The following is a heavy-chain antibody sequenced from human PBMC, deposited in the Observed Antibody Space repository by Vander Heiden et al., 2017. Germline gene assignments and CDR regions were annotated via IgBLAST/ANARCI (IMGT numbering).Heavy chain of an antibody. V-gene: IGHV3-33*01. Sequence: QVQLVESGGGVVQPGRSLRLSCAASGFTFSSYGVHWVRQAPGKGLGWVAVIWYDGSNKYYADSVKGRFTISRDNSKNALYLQMNSLRAEDTAVYYCARDRADGWLHKPEYYFDYWGQGTLVTVSS. CDR1: GFTFSSYG. CDR3: ARDRADGWLHKPEYYFDY. CDR2: IWYDGSNK. D-gene: IGHD5-12*01. J-gene: IGHJ4*02.